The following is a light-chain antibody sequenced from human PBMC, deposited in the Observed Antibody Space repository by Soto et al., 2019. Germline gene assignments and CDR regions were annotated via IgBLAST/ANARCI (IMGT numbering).Light chain of an antibody. Sequence: QSVLTQPPSASGTPGRRVTISCSGSGSSVGSNYVYWYQQLPGTAPKLLIYSNIQRPSGVPDRFSGSKSGTSASLAISGLRSEDEADYYCASWDDSLSGWVFGGGTKVTVL. V-gene: IGLV1-47*02. CDR2: SNI. CDR1: GSSVGSNY. CDR3: ASWDDSLSGWV. J-gene: IGLJ3*02.